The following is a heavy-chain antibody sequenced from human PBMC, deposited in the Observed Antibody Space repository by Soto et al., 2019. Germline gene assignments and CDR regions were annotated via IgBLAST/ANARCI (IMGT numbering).Heavy chain of an antibody. CDR3: ARADPHFWNGYYLDY. CDR1: GGSISSYY. Sequence: SETLSLTCTVSGGSISSYYWSWIRQPPGKGLEWIGYIYYSGSTNYNPSLKSRVTISVDTSKNQFSLKLSSVTATDTAVYYCARADPHFWNGYYLDYWGQGTLVTVSS. CDR2: IYYSGST. D-gene: IGHD3-3*02. V-gene: IGHV4-59*08. J-gene: IGHJ4*02.